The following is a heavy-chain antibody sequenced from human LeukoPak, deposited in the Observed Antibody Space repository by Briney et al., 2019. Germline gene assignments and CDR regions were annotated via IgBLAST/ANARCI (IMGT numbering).Heavy chain of an antibody. J-gene: IGHJ4*02. CDR1: GFRFSSSG. CDR2: ISSDGNNK. CDR3: ARSRCSGGGCYYLGLNY. D-gene: IGHD2-15*01. V-gene: IGHV3-30*03. Sequence: GRSLRLSCAASGFRFSSSGMHWVRQAPGKGLEWVALISSDGNNKYYADSVKGRFTVSRDDSKNTLYAQMNSLRAEDTAVYYCARSRCSGGGCYYLGLNYWGQGTLVTVSS.